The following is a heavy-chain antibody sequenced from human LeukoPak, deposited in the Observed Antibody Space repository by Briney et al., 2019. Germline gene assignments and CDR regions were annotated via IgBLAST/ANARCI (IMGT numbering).Heavy chain of an antibody. D-gene: IGHD3-3*01. CDR3: ARDGSNYDFWSGYYAPPTLYGMDV. J-gene: IGHJ6*02. Sequence: GGSLRLSCVASGFTFSSYEMTWVRQAPGKGLEWVSYISSSGINIYYADSVKGRFTISRDNSKNTLYLQMNSLRAEDTAVYYCARDGSNYDFWSGYYAPPTLYGMDVWGQGTTVTVSS. CDR2: ISSSGINI. V-gene: IGHV3-48*03. CDR1: GFTFSSYE.